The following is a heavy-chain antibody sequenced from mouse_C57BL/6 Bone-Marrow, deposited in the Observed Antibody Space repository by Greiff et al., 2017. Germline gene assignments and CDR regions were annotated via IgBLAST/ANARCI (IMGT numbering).Heavy chain of an antibody. CDR1: GYAFSSSW. Sequence: LQESGPELVKPGASVKISCKASGYAFSSSWMNWVKQRPGKGLEWIGRIYPGDGDTNYNGKFKGKATLTADKSSSTAYMQLSSLTSEDSAVYFCARERRPTWFAYWGQGTLVTVSA. V-gene: IGHV1-82*01. CDR2: IYPGDGDT. CDR3: ARERRPTWFAY. J-gene: IGHJ3*01.